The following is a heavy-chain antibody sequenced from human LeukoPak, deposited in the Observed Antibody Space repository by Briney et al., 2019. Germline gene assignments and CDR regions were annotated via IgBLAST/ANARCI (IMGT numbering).Heavy chain of an antibody. D-gene: IGHD3-10*01. CDR3: ARHSASSYYGSGRRGNWFDP. CDR2: INHSGST. J-gene: IGHJ5*02. Sequence: SETLSLTCAVYGGSFSAYYWSWIRQPPGKGLEWIGEINHSGSTKYNPSLKSRVTISGDTSKNQFSLKLSSVTAADTAVYYCARHSASSYYGSGRRGNWFDPWGQGTLVTVSS. CDR1: GGSFSAYY. V-gene: IGHV4-34*01.